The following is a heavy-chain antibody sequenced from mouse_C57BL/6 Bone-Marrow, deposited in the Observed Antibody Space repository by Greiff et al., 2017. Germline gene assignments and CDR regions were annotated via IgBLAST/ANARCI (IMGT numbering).Heavy chain of an antibody. CDR1: GYPFTSYW. D-gene: IGHD1-1*01. CDR2: IDPSASDT. Sequence: QVQLQPPVAELVRPGSSVTLSCKASGYPFTSYWMHWVKQRPIQGLELIGHIDPSASDTHYTQKFKYKATLTVDKSSSTAYMQRSSLTSEDSAVYYCARPLYYSGSIYDYWCKGTTLTVSS. V-gene: IGHV1-52*01. CDR3: ARPLYYSGSIYDY. J-gene: IGHJ2*01.